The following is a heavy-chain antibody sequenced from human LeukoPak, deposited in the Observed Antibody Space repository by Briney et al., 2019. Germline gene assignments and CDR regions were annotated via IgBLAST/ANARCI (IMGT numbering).Heavy chain of an antibody. CDR2: FYSGGST. J-gene: IGHJ4*02. Sequence: GGSLRLSCAASGLTVSNNYMSWVRQAPGKGLEWVSVFYSGGSTYYADSVKGRFTISRDNSNDTLYLQMNSLRADDTAVYYCARLRNTMTTPRFDYWGQGTLVTVSS. CDR3: ARLRNTMTTPRFDY. D-gene: IGHD4-17*01. V-gene: IGHV3-66*04. CDR1: GLTVSNNY.